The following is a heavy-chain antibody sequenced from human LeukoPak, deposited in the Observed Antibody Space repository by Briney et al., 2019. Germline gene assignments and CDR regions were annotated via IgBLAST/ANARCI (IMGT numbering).Heavy chain of an antibody. Sequence: GGSLRLSCAASGFTFSSYSMNWVRQAPGKGLEWVSSISSSSSYIYYADSVKGRFTISRDNAKNSLYLQMNSLRAEDTAVYYCARGLLQLELGDCWGQGTLVTVSS. CDR3: ARGLLQLELGDC. CDR2: ISSSSSYI. V-gene: IGHV3-21*01. J-gene: IGHJ4*02. D-gene: IGHD1-7*01. CDR1: GFTFSSYS.